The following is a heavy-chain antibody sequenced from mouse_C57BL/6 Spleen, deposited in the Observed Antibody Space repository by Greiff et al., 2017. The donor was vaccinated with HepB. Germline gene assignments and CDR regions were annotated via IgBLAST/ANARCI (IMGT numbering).Heavy chain of an antibody. J-gene: IGHJ2*01. CDR3: ATVVATNYFDY. Sequence: VQLQQSGPELVKPGASVKLSCKASGYTFTSHDINWVKQRPGQGLEWIGWIYPRDGSTKYNEKFKGKATLTVDTSSSTAYMELHSLTSEDSAVYFCATVVATNYFDYWGQGTTLTVSS. CDR2: IYPRDGST. V-gene: IGHV1-85*01. CDR1: GYTFTSHD. D-gene: IGHD1-1*01.